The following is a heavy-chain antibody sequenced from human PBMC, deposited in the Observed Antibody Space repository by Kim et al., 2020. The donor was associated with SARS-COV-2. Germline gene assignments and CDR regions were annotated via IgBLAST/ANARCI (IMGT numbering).Heavy chain of an antibody. CDR2: IYHSGST. CDR3: ARDAEEPSYSSGGIRAEYFQH. V-gene: IGHV4-4*02. J-gene: IGHJ1*01. Sequence: SETLSLTCAVSGGSISSSNWWSWVRQPPGKGLEWIGEIYHSGSTNYNPSLKSRVTISVDKSKNQFSLKLSSVTAADTAVYYCARDAEEPSYSSGGIRAEYFQHWGQGTLVTVSS. D-gene: IGHD6-19*01. CDR1: GGSISSSNW.